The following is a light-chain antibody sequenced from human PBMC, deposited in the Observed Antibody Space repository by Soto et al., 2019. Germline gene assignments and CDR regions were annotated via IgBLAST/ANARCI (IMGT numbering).Light chain of an antibody. J-gene: IGKJ3*01. CDR1: QSILYSSKNKNY. CDR2: WAS. CDR3: QQYYSSPFT. Sequence: DIVMTQSPDSLAVSLGERATINCKSSQSILYSSKNKNYLAWYQQKPGQVPKLLIYWASTRESGVPDRLSGSGSGTDFTLTISSLQAEDVAVYYCQQYYSSPFTFGPGTKVDIK. V-gene: IGKV4-1*01.